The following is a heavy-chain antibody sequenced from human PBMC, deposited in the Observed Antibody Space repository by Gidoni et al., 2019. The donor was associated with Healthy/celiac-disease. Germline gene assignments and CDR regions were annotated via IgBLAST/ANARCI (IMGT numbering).Heavy chain of an antibody. V-gene: IGHV4-39*01. CDR2: IYYSGST. CDR3: VGGFIVVVPAARY. D-gene: IGHD2-2*01. J-gene: IGHJ4*02. CDR1: GCSISSSSYY. Sequence: QLQLQESGPGLVQPSETLSLTCTVSGCSISSSSYYWGWIRQPPGKGLEWMGSIYYSGSTYYNPSLKSRVTISVDTSKNQFSLKLSSVTAADTAVYYCVGGFIVVVPAARYWGQGTLVTVSS.